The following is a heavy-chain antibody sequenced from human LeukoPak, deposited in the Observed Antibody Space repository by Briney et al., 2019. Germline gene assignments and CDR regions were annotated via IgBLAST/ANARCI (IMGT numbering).Heavy chain of an antibody. V-gene: IGHV3-30*07. CDR3: ARPRTAEYYFDY. CDR2: ISYDGSNK. J-gene: IGHJ4*02. CDR1: GFTFSSYA. Sequence: GRSLRLSCAASGFTFSSYAMHWVRQAPGKGLEWVAVISYDGSNKYYADSVKGRFTISRDNSKNTLYLQMNSLRAEDTAVYYCARPRTAEYYFDYWGQGMLVTVSS.